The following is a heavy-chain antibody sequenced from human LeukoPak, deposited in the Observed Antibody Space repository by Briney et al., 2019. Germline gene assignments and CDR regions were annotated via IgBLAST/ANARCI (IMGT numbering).Heavy chain of an antibody. CDR1: GFTFSNAW. D-gene: IGHD3-10*01. CDR2: IKSKTDGGTT. J-gene: IGHJ4*02. Sequence: PGGSLRLSCAASGFTFSNAWMSWVRQAPGKGLEWVGRIKSKTDGGTTDYAAPVKGRFTISRDDSKNTLYLQMNSLRAEDTAVYYCAKYLPQLLWFGVPTVWGQGTLVTVSS. V-gene: IGHV3-15*01. CDR3: AKYLPQLLWFGVPTV.